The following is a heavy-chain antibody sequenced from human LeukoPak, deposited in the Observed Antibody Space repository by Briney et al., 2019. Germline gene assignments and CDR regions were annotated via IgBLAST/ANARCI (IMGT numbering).Heavy chain of an antibody. CDR3: ATDYGGSSGSDAFDI. Sequence: NPSETLSLTCTVSGGSISSYYWSWIRQPPGKGLEWIGYIYTSGSTNYNPSLKSRVTISVDTSKNQFSLKLSSVTAADTAVYYCATDYGGSSGSDAFDIWGQGTMVTVSS. CDR2: IYTSGST. CDR1: GGSISSYY. J-gene: IGHJ3*02. V-gene: IGHV4-4*09. D-gene: IGHD4-23*01.